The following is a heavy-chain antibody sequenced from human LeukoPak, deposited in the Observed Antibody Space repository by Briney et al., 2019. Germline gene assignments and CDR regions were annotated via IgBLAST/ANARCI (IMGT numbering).Heavy chain of an antibody. CDR1: GFTFYSYG. Sequence: GGSLRLSCAASGFTFYSYGMSWVRQAPGKGLEWVSGISGSGGTTYYADSVKGRFTITRDNSRNTVYLQMNSLRVEDTAVYYCAKDVKTLDAFDIWGRGTMVAVSS. CDR3: AKDVKTLDAFDI. J-gene: IGHJ3*02. CDR2: ISGSGGTT. V-gene: IGHV3-23*01.